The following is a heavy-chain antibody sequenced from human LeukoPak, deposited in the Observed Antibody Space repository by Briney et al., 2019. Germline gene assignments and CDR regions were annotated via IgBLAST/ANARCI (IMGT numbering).Heavy chain of an antibody. CDR3: AKDRASTMVRGVQDY. V-gene: IGHV3-30*18. Sequence: GGSLRLPCTASGFTFNRGWTAWVRQAPGKGLEWVAVISYDGSNKYYADSVKGRFTISRDNSKNTLYLQMNSLRAEDTAVYYCAKDRASTMVRGVQDYWGQGTLVTVSS. CDR1: GFTFNRGW. J-gene: IGHJ4*02. CDR2: ISYDGSNK. D-gene: IGHD3-10*01.